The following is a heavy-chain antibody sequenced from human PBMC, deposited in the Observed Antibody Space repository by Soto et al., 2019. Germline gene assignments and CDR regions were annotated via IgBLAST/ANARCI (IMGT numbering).Heavy chain of an antibody. CDR1: GGSISSYY. J-gene: IGHJ4*02. CDR3: ARRYGGNFDY. D-gene: IGHD1-26*01. CDR2: IYYSGST. V-gene: IGHV4-59*01. Sequence: QVQLQESGPGLVKPSETLSLTCTVSGGSISSYYWSWIRQPPGKGLEWIGYIYYSGSTNYNPSLKSRGTISVDTSKNQFSLKVSAVTAADTAVYYCARRYGGNFDYWGQGTLVTVSS.